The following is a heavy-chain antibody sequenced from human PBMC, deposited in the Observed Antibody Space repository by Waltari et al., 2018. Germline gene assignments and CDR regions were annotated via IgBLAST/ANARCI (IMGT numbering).Heavy chain of an antibody. CDR2: IYTSGST. CDR3: ARWDIVVVPAAMNAFDI. Sequence: QVQLQESGPGLVKPSQTLSLTCTVSGGSISSGSYYWSWIRQPAGKGLEWIGRIYTSGSTNYNPSLKSRVTISVDTSKNQFSLKLSSVTAADTAVYYCARWDIVVVPAAMNAFDIWGQGTMVTVSS. CDR1: GGSISSGSYY. D-gene: IGHD2-2*01. V-gene: IGHV4-61*02. J-gene: IGHJ3*02.